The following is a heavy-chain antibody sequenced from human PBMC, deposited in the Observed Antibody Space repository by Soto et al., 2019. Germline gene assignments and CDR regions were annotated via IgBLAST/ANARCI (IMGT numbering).Heavy chain of an antibody. CDR3: ANEGAIPGEVDA. Sequence: HLSQSGPEVKRPGASVKISCKASGFIFTDWFMHWVRQAPGQGPEWRGIINTSGGNSIYSQKFQDRVTITRDTSTSTRYVELSSLTAADTAVYYCANEGAIPGEVDAWGQGTLVTVSS. J-gene: IGHJ1*01. CDR1: GFIFTDWF. V-gene: IGHV1-46*01. D-gene: IGHD2-21*01. CDR2: INTSGGNS.